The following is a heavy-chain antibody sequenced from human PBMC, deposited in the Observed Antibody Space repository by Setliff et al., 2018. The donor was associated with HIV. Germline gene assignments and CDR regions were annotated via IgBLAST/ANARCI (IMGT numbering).Heavy chain of an antibody. CDR3: TKGVQRLRPYYFDS. Sequence: GGSLRLSCAASGFSFNNYGMTWVRQAPGKGLEWVSVIRDSGVGVYYADSVMCRFTISRDNSKNTLYLQMNRLRVEDTAIYYCTKGVQRLRPYYFDSWGQGTLVTVSS. CDR2: IRDSGVGV. CDR1: GFSFNNYG. J-gene: IGHJ4*02. D-gene: IGHD4-17*01. V-gene: IGHV3-23*01.